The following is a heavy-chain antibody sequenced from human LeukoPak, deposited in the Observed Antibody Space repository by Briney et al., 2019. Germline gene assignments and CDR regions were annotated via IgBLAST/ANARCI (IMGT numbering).Heavy chain of an antibody. D-gene: IGHD2-2*01. CDR2: IIPIFGTA. CDR3: ARGNVVVVPAAIGLDYYYYMDV. CDR1: GYTFTSYD. V-gene: IGHV1-69*05. Sequence: GASVKVSCKASGYTFTSYDINWVRQATGQGLEWMGRIIPIFGTANYAQKFQGRVTITTDESTSTAYMELSSLRSEDTAVYYCARGNVVVVPAAIGLDYYYYMDVWGKGTTVTVSS. J-gene: IGHJ6*03.